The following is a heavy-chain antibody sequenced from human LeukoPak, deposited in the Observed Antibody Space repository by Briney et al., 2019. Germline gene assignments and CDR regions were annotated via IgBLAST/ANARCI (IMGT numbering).Heavy chain of an antibody. CDR3: ARDGHGGYSLFGV. J-gene: IGHJ6*04. CDR1: GFTFSSYA. CDR2: IMQDGSEK. V-gene: IGHV3-7*01. Sequence: GGSLRLSCAASGFTFSSYAMSWVRQAPGKGLEWVANIMQDGSEKYYVDSVKGRFTISRDNAKNSLYLQMNSLRAEDTAVYYCARDGHGGYSLFGVWGKGTTVTVSS. D-gene: IGHD5-12*01.